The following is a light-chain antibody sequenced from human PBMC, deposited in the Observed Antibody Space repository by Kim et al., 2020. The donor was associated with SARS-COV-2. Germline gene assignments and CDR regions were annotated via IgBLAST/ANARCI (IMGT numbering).Light chain of an antibody. J-gene: IGKJ1*01. CDR3: HQYGSSPWT. CDR1: QTVNSRY. CDR2: GAS. Sequence: PGERATLSCRASQTVNSRYLAGYQQTPGQATRLLIYGASTRAAGIPDRFSGSGSGTDFTLTISRLEPEDFAVYYCHQYGSSPWTSGHGTKVDIK. V-gene: IGKV3-20*01.